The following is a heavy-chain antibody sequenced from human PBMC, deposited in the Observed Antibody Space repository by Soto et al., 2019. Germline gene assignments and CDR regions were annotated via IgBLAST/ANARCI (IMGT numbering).Heavy chain of an antibody. CDR2: IYSGGST. CDR1: GFTVSSNY. Sequence: GGSLRLACAASGFTVSSNYMSWVRQAPGKGLEWVSVIYSGGSTYYADSVKGRFTISRDNSKNTLYLQMNSLRAEDTAVYYCARDWPQTYYFWSGYYFSGYAFDIWGQGTMVTVSS. J-gene: IGHJ3*02. D-gene: IGHD3-3*01. CDR3: ARDWPQTYYFWSGYYFSGYAFDI. V-gene: IGHV3-66*01.